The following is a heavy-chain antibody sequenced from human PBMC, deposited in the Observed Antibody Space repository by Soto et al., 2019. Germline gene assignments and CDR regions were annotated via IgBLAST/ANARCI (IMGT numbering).Heavy chain of an antibody. CDR2: ISSSSSYI. V-gene: IGHV3-21*01. CDR1: GFTFSSYS. J-gene: IGHJ4*02. CDR3: ARGLKPLPSSGWYFPFDY. D-gene: IGHD6-19*01. Sequence: NPGGSLRLSCAASGFTFSSYSMNWVRQAPGKGLEWVSSISSSSSYIYYADSVKGRFTISRDNAKNSLYLQMNSLRAEDTAVYYCARGLKPLPSSGWYFPFDYWGQGTLVTVSS.